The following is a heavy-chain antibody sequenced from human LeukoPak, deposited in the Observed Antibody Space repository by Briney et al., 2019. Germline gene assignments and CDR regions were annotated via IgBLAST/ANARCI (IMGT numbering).Heavy chain of an antibody. CDR2: ITGSGGST. J-gene: IGHJ4*02. Sequence: GGSLRLSCAASGFSFSSHAMSWVRQAPGKGLEWVSTITGSGGSTYYADSVKGRFTISRDNSKNTLYLQMNSLRAEDTAVYYCATRRPTIYFFDYWGQGTLVTVSS. CDR1: GFSFSSHA. V-gene: IGHV3-23*01. D-gene: IGHD3-3*01. CDR3: ATRRPTIYFFDY.